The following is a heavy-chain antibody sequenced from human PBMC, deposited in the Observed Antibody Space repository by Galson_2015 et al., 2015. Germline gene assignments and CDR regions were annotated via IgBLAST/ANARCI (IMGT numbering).Heavy chain of an antibody. J-gene: IGHJ4*02. CDR2: ISGSGTTI. D-gene: IGHD3-10*01. CDR3: ARAHYYASV. V-gene: IGHV3-11*01. CDR1: GFTFSDYY. Sequence: SLRLSCAASGFTFSDYYMSWIRQAPGKGLEWLSYISGSGTTIYYADSVKDRFTISRDNAKNSVYLQLRSLRAEDTAAYYCARAHYYASVWGQGTLVTVSS.